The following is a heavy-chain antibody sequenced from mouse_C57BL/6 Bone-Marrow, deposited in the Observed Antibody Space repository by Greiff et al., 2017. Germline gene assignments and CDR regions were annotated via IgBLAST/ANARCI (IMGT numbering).Heavy chain of an antibody. CDR2: IDPETGGT. V-gene: IGHV1-15*01. Sequence: QVQLQQSGAELVRPGASVTLSCKASGYTFTDYEMHWVKQTPVHGLEWIGAIDPETGGTAYNQKFKGKAILTADKSSSTAYMGLRSLTSEDSAVYYCTRSSTTVVRGTYYAMDYWGQGTSVTVSS. D-gene: IGHD1-1*01. J-gene: IGHJ4*01. CDR3: TRSSTTVVRGTYYAMDY. CDR1: GYTFTDYE.